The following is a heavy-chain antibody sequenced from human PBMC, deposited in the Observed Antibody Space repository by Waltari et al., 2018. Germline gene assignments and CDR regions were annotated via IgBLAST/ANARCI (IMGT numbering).Heavy chain of an antibody. Sequence: QVQLQESGPGLVKPSQTLSLTSTVSGGSISSGGYYWSWLRQHPGKGLEWIGYIYYSGSTYYNPSLKSRVTISVDTSKNQFSLKLSSVTAADTAVYYCARAHGIIRYYYMDVWGKGTTVTVSS. CDR3: ARAHGIIRYYYMDV. D-gene: IGHD3-16*01. CDR1: GGSISSGGYY. J-gene: IGHJ6*03. CDR2: IYYSGST. V-gene: IGHV4-31*03.